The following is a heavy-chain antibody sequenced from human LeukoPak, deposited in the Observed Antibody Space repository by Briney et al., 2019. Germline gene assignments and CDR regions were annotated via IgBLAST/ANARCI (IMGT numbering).Heavy chain of an antibody. CDR3: ARGADGVSSNSRGWFDP. D-gene: IGHD2-15*01. Sequence: GGSLRLSCAASGFSFSSYSMNWVRQAPGKGLEWVSYISSSTTTIYYADSVKGRFTISRDNAKNSLYLQMNTLRAEDTAVYSCARGADGVSSNSRGWFDPWGQGTLVTVSS. V-gene: IGHV3-48*01. J-gene: IGHJ5*02. CDR1: GFSFSSYS. CDR2: ISSSTTTI.